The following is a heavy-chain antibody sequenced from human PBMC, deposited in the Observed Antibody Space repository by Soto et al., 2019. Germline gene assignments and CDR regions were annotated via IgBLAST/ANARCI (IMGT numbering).Heavy chain of an antibody. CDR1: GYTFTGYY. CDR3: SRLSTRFLEWPSGYYYYYMDV. D-gene: IGHD3-3*01. Sequence: GASVKVSCKASGYTFTGYYMHWVRQAPGQGLEWMGIINPSGGSTSYAQKFQGRVTMTRDTSTSTVYMELRSLRSEDTAVYYCSRLSTRFLEWPSGYYYYYMDVWGKGTTVTVSS. J-gene: IGHJ6*03. V-gene: IGHV1-46*03. CDR2: INPSGGST.